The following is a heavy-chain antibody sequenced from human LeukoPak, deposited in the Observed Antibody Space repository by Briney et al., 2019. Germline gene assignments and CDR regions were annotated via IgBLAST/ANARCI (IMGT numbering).Heavy chain of an antibody. D-gene: IGHD6-13*01. CDR3: ARSLYSSSWYLEYFDY. CDR1: GGTFSSYA. V-gene: IGHV1-69*01. J-gene: IGHJ4*02. CDR2: IIPIFGTA. Sequence: ASVKVSCKASGGTFSSYAISWVRQAPGQGLEWMGGIIPIFGTANYAQKFQGRVTITADESTSTAYMELSSLRSEDTAVYYCARSLYSSSWYLEYFDYWGQGTLVTVSS.